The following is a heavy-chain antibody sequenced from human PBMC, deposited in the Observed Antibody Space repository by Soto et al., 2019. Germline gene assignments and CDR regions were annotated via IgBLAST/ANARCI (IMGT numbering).Heavy chain of an antibody. CDR3: ARGKYDFWSGHAYYYYGMDV. J-gene: IGHJ6*02. CDR2: ISAYNGNT. D-gene: IGHD3-3*01. CDR1: GYTFTSYG. V-gene: IGHV1-18*01. Sequence: ASVKVSCKASGYTFTSYGISWVRQAPGQGLEWMGWISAYNGNTNYAQKIQGRVTMTTDTSTSTAYMELRSLRSDDTAVYYCARGKYDFWSGHAYYYYGMDVWGQGTTVTVSS.